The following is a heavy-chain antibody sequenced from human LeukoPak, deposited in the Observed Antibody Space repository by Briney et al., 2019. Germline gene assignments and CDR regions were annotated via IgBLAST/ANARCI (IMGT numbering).Heavy chain of an antibody. CDR1: GFTFSSYG. V-gene: IGHV3-33*01. CDR2: IWYDGSNK. J-gene: IGHJ6*02. Sequence: PGGSLGLSCAASGFTFSSYGMHWVRQAPGKGLEWVAVIWYDGSNKYYADSVKGRFTISRDNSKNTLYLQMNSLRAEDTAVYYCARDLVIFGVANYYGMDVWGQGTTVTVSS. CDR3: ARDLVIFGVANYYGMDV. D-gene: IGHD3-3*01.